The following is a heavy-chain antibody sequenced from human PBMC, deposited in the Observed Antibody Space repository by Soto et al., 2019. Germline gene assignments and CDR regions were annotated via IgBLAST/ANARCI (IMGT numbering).Heavy chain of an antibody. CDR3: TTLGYCISNSCHQVGY. D-gene: IGHD2-2*01. J-gene: IGHJ4*01. CDR2: IKSKTDGGTT. V-gene: IGHV3-15*07. Sequence: GESLRHSCAPSGFTFSNDCINGLRQAPGMGLEWVGRIKSKTDGGTTDYAAPVKDRFTISRDDSKNTLYLQMNSLKTEDTAVYYCTTLGYCISNSCHQVGYWGHGT. CDR1: GFTFSNDC.